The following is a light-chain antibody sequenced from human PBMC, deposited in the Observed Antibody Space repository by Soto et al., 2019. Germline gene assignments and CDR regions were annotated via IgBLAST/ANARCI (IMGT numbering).Light chain of an antibody. CDR3: QQYNNWPGT. CDR2: GAS. Sequence: EIVMTQSPATLSVSPGERATLSCRASQSVSSNLAWYQQKPGQAPRLLIYGASTRATGIPARFSGSGSGTAFTLTRSSLQSEDFAVYYCQQYNNWPGTFGPGTKVDIK. V-gene: IGKV3-15*01. CDR1: QSVSSN. J-gene: IGKJ3*01.